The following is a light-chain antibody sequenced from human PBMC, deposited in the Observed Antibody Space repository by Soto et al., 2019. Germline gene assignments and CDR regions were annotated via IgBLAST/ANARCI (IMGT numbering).Light chain of an antibody. CDR3: KQRSNWPIT. V-gene: IGKV3-11*01. CDR2: DAS. CDR1: QSVSSY. Sequence: EIVLTQSPATLSLSPGERATLSCRASQSVSSYLAWYQQKPGQAPRLLIYDASNRATGIPARFSGSGSGTDFTLTISSLEPEDFAVYYCKQRSNWPITFGQGTRLENK. J-gene: IGKJ5*01.